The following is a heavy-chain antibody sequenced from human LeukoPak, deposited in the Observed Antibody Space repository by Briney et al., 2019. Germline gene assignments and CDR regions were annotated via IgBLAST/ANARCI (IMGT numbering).Heavy chain of an antibody. V-gene: IGHV1-18*01. D-gene: IGHD1-26*01. Sequence: ASVKVSCKASGYTFTSYGISWVRQAPGQGLEWMGWISAYNGNTNYAQKFQGRVTMTRDMSTSTVYMELSSLRSEDTAVYYCARDLRGSSDQGPWGQGTLVTVSS. CDR1: GYTFTSYG. CDR2: ISAYNGNT. CDR3: ARDLRGSSDQGP. J-gene: IGHJ5*02.